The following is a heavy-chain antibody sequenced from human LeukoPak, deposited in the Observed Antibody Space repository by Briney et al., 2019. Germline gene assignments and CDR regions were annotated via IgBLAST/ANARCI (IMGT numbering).Heavy chain of an antibody. D-gene: IGHD3-22*01. V-gene: IGHV3-21*01. CDR2: ISSSGSYM. Sequence: PGGSLRLSCAASGFTFSSYSMNWVRQAPGKGLEWVSSISSSGSYMYYAGSVKGRFTISRDNAKNSLYLQINSLRAEDTAVYYCARDSYYYDSSGDYWGQGTLVTVSS. CDR3: ARDSYYYDSSGDY. J-gene: IGHJ4*02. CDR1: GFTFSSYS.